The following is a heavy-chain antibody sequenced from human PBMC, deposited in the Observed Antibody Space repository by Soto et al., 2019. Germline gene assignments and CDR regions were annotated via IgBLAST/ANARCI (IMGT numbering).Heavy chain of an antibody. CDR3: ATHTMATITYDSGMAV. Sequence: QVQLVQSGAEVKKPGSSVRVSCKASGGTFSSYAISWVRRAPGQGLEWMGGIIPIFDTADYAQKFQGRVTITADESTSTAYMELSSLRSEDTAVYYCATHTMATITYDSGMAVWGQGTTVTVSS. V-gene: IGHV1-69*12. CDR1: GGTFSSYA. J-gene: IGHJ6*02. D-gene: IGHD5-12*01. CDR2: IIPIFDTA.